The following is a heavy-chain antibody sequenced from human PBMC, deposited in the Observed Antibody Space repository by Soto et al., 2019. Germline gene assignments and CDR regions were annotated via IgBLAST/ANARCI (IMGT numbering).Heavy chain of an antibody. CDR1: GFTFSTYA. V-gene: IGHV3-21*01. Sequence: EVQLVESGGGLVKPGGSLRLSCAASGFTFSTYAMNWVRQAPGKGLEWVSSISSRSTYIHYADSVKGRFTISRDNAKNSLYLHMNILRAEDTAVYYCATSGDSNGWSFDYWGQGTLVTVSS. J-gene: IGHJ4*02. D-gene: IGHD6-19*01. CDR3: ATSGDSNGWSFDY. CDR2: ISSRSTYI.